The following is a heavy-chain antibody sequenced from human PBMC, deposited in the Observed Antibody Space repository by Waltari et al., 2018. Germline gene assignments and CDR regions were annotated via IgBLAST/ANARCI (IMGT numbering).Heavy chain of an antibody. V-gene: IGHV3-66*01. CDR2: IYSGGST. CDR1: GFTVSSNY. Sequence: EVQLVESGGGLVQPGGSLRLSCAASGFTVSSNYMSWVHQAPGKGLEWVSVIYSGGSTYYADSVKGRFTISRDNAKNSLYLQMNSLRAEDTAVYYCARARTRDYYDSSPFGYWGQGTLVTVSS. CDR3: ARARTRDYYDSSPFGY. D-gene: IGHD3-22*01. J-gene: IGHJ4*02.